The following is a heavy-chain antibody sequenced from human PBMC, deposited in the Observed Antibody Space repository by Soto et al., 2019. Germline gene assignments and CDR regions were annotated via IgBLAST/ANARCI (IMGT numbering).Heavy chain of an antibody. Sequence: QITLKESGPTLGRPTQTLTLTCTFSGFSLSTRGVGVGWIRQPPGKALEWLALLYWDDDKGYSPSLKSRLTITKDTSKSQVVLTVTNMDPVDTATYYCAHRPRGYSYYFDYWGQGTLVTVSS. J-gene: IGHJ4*02. CDR3: AHRPRGYSYYFDY. D-gene: IGHD5-18*01. V-gene: IGHV2-5*02. CDR1: GFSLSTRGVG. CDR2: LYWDDDK.